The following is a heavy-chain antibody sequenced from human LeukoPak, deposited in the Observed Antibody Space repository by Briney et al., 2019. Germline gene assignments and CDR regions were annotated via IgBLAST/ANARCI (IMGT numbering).Heavy chain of an antibody. D-gene: IGHD2-21*01. J-gene: IGHJ4*02. CDR1: VVNFGNSW. CDR3: ARDPGWGSLDF. CDR2: INNDGSQK. V-gene: IGHV3-7*01. Sequence: GGSLRLSCIASVVNFGNSWMSSVRQAPGKGLEWVANINNDGSQKYYVDSVKGRFNISRDDAKNSVYLQMNSLRVEDTAIYFCARDPGWGSLDFWGQGTLVTVSS.